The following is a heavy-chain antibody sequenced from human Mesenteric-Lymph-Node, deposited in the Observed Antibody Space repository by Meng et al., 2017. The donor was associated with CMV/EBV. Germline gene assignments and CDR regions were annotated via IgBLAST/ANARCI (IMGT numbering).Heavy chain of an antibody. CDR2: IYHSGST. D-gene: IGHD3-3*01. Sequence: LTCAVSGGSISSSNWWSWVRQPPGKGLEWIGEIYHSGSTNYNPSLKSRFTISVDKSKNQFSLKLSSVTAADTAVYYCARVELGVVIDWGQGTLVTVSS. J-gene: IGHJ4*02. CDR1: GGSISSSNW. CDR3: ARVELGVVID. V-gene: IGHV4-4*02.